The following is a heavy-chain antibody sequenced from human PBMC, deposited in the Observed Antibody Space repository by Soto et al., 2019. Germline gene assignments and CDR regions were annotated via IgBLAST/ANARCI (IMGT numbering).Heavy chain of an antibody. V-gene: IGHV1-18*01. D-gene: IGHD1-26*01. CDR2: ISANNGNT. Sequence: QVQLVQSGAEVKKPGASVKGSCKASGYTFTSYGISWVRQAPGQGVEWMGWISANNGNTNYAQKLQGRVTRTTDKSTSTAYIELRGLRSDDTAVYYCARDRGSYAVDYWGQGTLVTVSS. CDR1: GYTFTSYG. J-gene: IGHJ4*02. CDR3: ARDRGSYAVDY.